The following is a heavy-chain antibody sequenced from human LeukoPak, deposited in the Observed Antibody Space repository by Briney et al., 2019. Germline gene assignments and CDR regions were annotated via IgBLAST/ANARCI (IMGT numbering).Heavy chain of an antibody. Sequence: SVKVSCKASGGTFSSYAISWVRQAPGQGLEWMGGIIPIFGTANYAQKFQGRVTITADESTSTAYMELSSLRSEDTAVYYCARDSPSITGTTSVSWFDPWGQGTLVTVSS. CDR3: ARDSPSITGTTSVSWFDP. CDR1: GGTFSSYA. CDR2: IIPIFGTA. D-gene: IGHD1-7*01. V-gene: IGHV1-69*13. J-gene: IGHJ5*02.